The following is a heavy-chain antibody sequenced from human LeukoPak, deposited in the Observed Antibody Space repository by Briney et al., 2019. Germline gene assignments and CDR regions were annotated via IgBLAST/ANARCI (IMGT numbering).Heavy chain of an antibody. D-gene: IGHD3-3*01. Sequence: GGSLRLSSAASGFTFSSYGMHWVRQAPGKGLEWVAFIRYDGSNKYYADSVKGRFTISRDNSKNTLYLQMNSLRAEDTAVYYCAKDQGITIFGVVIDYFDYWGQGTLVTVSS. CDR2: IRYDGSNK. CDR1: GFTFSSYG. CDR3: AKDQGITIFGVVIDYFDY. J-gene: IGHJ4*02. V-gene: IGHV3-30*02.